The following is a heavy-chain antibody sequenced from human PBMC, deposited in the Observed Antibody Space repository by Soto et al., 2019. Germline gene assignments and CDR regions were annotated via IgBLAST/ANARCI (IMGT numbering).Heavy chain of an antibody. Sequence: QVQLVESGGGVVQPGRSLRLSCAASGFTFSSYGMHWVRQAPGKGLEWVAVISYDGSNKYYADSVKGRFTISRDNSKTTLYPQMNSMRTEDTAVYYCARGYSSSWPAYYYYGMDVWGQGTTVTVSS. D-gene: IGHD6-13*01. CDR2: ISYDGSNK. CDR1: GFTFSSYG. J-gene: IGHJ6*02. V-gene: IGHV3-30*03. CDR3: ARGYSSSWPAYYYYGMDV.